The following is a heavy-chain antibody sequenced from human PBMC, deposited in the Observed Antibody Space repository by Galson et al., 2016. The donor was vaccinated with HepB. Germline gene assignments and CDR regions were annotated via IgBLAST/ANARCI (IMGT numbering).Heavy chain of an antibody. CDR1: GFTFSGSA. V-gene: IGHV3-73*01. CDR3: SFWGSGHSNDY. D-gene: IGHD3-10*01. Sequence: SLRISCAASGFTFSGSAIHWGPPASGTGLEWVGRIRRGGIISATAYAVSGRGRFTISRDDSKNTAYLEMNSLETEDTAVYYCSFWGSGHSNDYWGQGTLVTVSS. J-gene: IGHJ4*02. CDR2: IRRGGIISAT.